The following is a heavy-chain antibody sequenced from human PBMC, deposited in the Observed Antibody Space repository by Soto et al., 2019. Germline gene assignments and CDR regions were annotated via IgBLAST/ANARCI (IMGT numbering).Heavy chain of an antibody. J-gene: IGHJ6*02. D-gene: IGHD6-6*01. Sequence: ASVKVSCKASGYSLSGYYLHWVRQAPGQGPEWMGWINPNSGGTKYVQKFQGRVTMTRDTSISTVYLELSRLRSDDTAVYYCARDPRYSSSSYYYYGMDVWGQGTTVTVSS. CDR2: INPNSGGT. CDR1: GYSLSGYY. CDR3: ARDPRYSSSSYYYYGMDV. V-gene: IGHV1-2*02.